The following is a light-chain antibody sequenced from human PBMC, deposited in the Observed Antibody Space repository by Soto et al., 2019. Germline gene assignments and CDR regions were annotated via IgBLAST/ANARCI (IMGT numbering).Light chain of an antibody. CDR1: SSHIGAGYD. CDR2: GNS. Sequence: QSVLTQPPSVSGAPGQRVTISCTGSSSHIGAGYDVHWYQQLPGTAPKLLIYGNSNRPSGVPDRFSGSKSGTSASLAITGVQAEDEAGYYCQSYDSSLSGWVFGGGTKLTVL. CDR3: QSYDSSLSGWV. J-gene: IGLJ3*02. V-gene: IGLV1-40*01.